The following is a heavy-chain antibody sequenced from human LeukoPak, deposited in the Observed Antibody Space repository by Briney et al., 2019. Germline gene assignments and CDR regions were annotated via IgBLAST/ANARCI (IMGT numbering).Heavy chain of an antibody. V-gene: IGHV3-30-3*01. CDR1: EFTVSCNY. J-gene: IGHJ3*02. D-gene: IGHD6-13*01. CDR2: ISYDGSNK. CDR3: ARDLGMGASDI. Sequence: PGGSLRLSCAASEFTVSCNYMSWVRQAPGKGLEWMAVISYDGSNKYHGDSVKGRFTISRDNSKNTVYLQMNSLREEDTAVYYCARDLGMGASDIWGQGTMVSVSS.